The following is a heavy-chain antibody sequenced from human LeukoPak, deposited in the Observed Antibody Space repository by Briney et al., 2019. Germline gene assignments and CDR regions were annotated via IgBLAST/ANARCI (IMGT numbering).Heavy chain of an antibody. CDR2: IKQDGSEK. D-gene: IGHD1-20*01. CDR1: GFTFSSYW. J-gene: IGHJ3*02. V-gene: IGHV3-7*04. Sequence: GGSLRLSCAASGFTFSSYWMIWVRQAPGKGLEWVTNIKQDGSEKYYVDSVKGRFTISRDNAKNSLYLQMNSLRAEDTAVYYCARARITGKRDSFGIWGQGTMVTVSS. CDR3: ARARITGKRDSFGI.